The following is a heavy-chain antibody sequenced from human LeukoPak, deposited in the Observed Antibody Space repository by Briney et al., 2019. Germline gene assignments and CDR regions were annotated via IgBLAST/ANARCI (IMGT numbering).Heavy chain of an antibody. CDR2: IWYDGSNK. CDR3: ARERHYDSSGYYYYAFDI. Sequence: GRSLRLSCAASGFTFSSYGMHWVRQAPGKGLEWVAVIWYDGSNKYYADSVKGRFTISRDNSKNTLYLQMNSLRAEDTAVYYCARERHYDSSGYYYYAFDIWGQGTMVTVSS. D-gene: IGHD3-22*01. J-gene: IGHJ3*02. V-gene: IGHV3-33*01. CDR1: GFTFSSYG.